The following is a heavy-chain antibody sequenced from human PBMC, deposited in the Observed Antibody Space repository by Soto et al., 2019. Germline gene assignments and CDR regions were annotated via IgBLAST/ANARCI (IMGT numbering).Heavy chain of an antibody. J-gene: IGHJ4*02. CDR1: GGSISSGDYY. CDR2: IYYSGNT. CDR3: ARQYSSSWYYFDY. V-gene: IGHV4-30-4*01. Sequence: QVQLQESGPGLVKPSQTLSLTCTVSGGSISSGDYYWSWIRQPPGKGLEWIGDIYYSGNTYYNPSLTSRVTISLDTSKNHLSLKVSSVTAADTAVYYCARQYSSSWYYFDYWGQGTLVTVSS. D-gene: IGHD6-13*01.